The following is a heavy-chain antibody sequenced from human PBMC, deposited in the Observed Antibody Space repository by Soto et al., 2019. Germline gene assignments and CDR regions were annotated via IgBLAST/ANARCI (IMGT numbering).Heavy chain of an antibody. CDR2: IYYSGST. CDR1: GGSVSSGSYY. V-gene: IGHV4-61*01. D-gene: IGHD3-22*01. CDR3: ARVFRDYYDSSGYPDY. Sequence: KASETLSLTCTVSGGSVSSGSYYWSWIRQPPGKGLEWIGYIYYSGSTNYNPSLKSRVTISVDTSKNQFSLKLSSVTAADTAVYYCARVFRDYYDSSGYPDYWGQGTLVTVSS. J-gene: IGHJ4*02.